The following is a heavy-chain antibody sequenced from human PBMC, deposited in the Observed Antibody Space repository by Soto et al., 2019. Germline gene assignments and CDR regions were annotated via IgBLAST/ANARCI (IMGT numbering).Heavy chain of an antibody. CDR3: ARDREDGYTYAFDI. CDR1: GFTFSSYG. Sequence: GGSLRLSCAASGFTFSSYGMHWVRQAPGKGLEWVAVIWYDGGNKYYADSVKGRFTISRDNSKNTLYLQMNSLRAEDTAVYYCARDREDGYTYAFDIWGQGTMVTVSS. V-gene: IGHV3-33*01. CDR2: IWYDGGNK. J-gene: IGHJ3*02. D-gene: IGHD5-12*01.